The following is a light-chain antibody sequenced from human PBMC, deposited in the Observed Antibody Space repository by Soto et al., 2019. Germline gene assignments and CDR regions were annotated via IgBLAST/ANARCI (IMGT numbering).Light chain of an antibody. Sequence: IGLIQSPASLSGSSGERATLSWQASQNISNYLIWYQQKPGTAPRLLIYDVSNRATDIPDRFSGSGSGKEFTLIISSLQSEDFAVYYCQQYNNWPPKITFGQGTRLEIK. V-gene: IGKV3D-15*01. J-gene: IGKJ5*01. CDR3: QQYNNWPPKIT. CDR1: QNISNY. CDR2: DVS.